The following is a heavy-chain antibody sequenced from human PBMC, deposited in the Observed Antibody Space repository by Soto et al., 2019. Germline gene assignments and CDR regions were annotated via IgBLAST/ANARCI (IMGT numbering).Heavy chain of an antibody. CDR3: ARGRPYYDVLTGYYGPIDY. J-gene: IGHJ4*02. Sequence: GGSLRLSCAASGFTFSTYAMHWVRQAPGKGLEWVAVLSYDGSNKYYADSVKGRFTISRDNSKNTLYLQVNSLRAEDTAVYSCARGRPYYDVLTGYYGPIDYWGQGTLVTVSS. CDR1: GFTFSTYA. V-gene: IGHV3-30-3*01. D-gene: IGHD3-9*01. CDR2: LSYDGSNK.